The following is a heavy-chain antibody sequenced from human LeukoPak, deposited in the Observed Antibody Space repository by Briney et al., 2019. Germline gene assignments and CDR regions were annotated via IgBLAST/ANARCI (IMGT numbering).Heavy chain of an antibody. J-gene: IGHJ3*02. Sequence: ASVKVSCKASGHIFSDYYFHWVRQAPGQGVEWMGTINPSGGDTRSAQRFQGRIIMTRDTSTSTVYMELSSLGSEDTAVYYCARRGVGRLLAAAFDIWGQGTMVTVSS. D-gene: IGHD3-22*01. CDR3: ARRGVGRLLAAAFDI. CDR1: GHIFSDYY. V-gene: IGHV1-46*01. CDR2: INPSGGDT.